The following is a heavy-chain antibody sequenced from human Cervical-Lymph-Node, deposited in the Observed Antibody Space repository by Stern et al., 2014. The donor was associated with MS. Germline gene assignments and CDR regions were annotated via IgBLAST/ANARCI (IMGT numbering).Heavy chain of an antibody. D-gene: IGHD1-1*01. V-gene: IGHV5-51*01. CDR2: IYPADSDT. Sequence: EVQLVESGAEVKKPGDSLKISCKGSGYSFATYWIGWVRQRPGKGLEWMGIIYPADSDTRNSPSFQGQVTFSADRSISTAYLQWSSLKASDTAMYYCARVSRVGTCVLNWGQGTLVTVSS. J-gene: IGHJ4*02. CDR3: ARVSRVGTCVLN. CDR1: GYSFATYW.